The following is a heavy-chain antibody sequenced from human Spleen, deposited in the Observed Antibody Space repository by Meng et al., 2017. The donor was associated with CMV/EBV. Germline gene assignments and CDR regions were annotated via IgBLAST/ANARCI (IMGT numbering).Heavy chain of an antibody. J-gene: IGHJ4*02. V-gene: IGHV3-21*01. CDR1: GFTFSSYS. Sequence: GESLKISCAASGFTFSSYSMNWVRQAPGKGLEWASSISSSSSYIYYADSVKGRFTISRDNAKNSLYLQMNSLRAEDTAVYYCARDGYSYGYGVDYWGQGTLVTVSS. CDR2: ISSSSSYI. D-gene: IGHD5-18*01. CDR3: ARDGYSYGYGVDY.